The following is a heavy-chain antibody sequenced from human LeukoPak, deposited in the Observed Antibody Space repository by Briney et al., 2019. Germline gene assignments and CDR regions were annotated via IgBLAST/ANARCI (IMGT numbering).Heavy chain of an antibody. Sequence: ASVKVSCKASGYTFTGYYMHLVRQAPGQGLEWMGWITPNSDGTNYAQKFQGRVTMTRDTSISTAYMELSRLRSDDTAVYYCARAQQWLGGWFDPWGQGTLVTVSS. CDR2: ITPNSDGT. CDR1: GYTFTGYY. V-gene: IGHV1-2*02. CDR3: ARAQQWLGGWFDP. D-gene: IGHD6-19*01. J-gene: IGHJ5*02.